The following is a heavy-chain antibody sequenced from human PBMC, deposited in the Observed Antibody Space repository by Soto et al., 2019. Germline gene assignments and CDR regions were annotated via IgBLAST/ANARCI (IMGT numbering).Heavy chain of an antibody. Sequence: GGSLRLSCAASGFTFSDYYMSWIRQAPGKGLEWVSYISSSSSYTNYADSVKGRFTISRDNAKNSLYLQMNSLRAEDTAVYYCARVVYHPQWLVRDYYYYGMDVWGQGTTVTVSS. V-gene: IGHV3-11*06. D-gene: IGHD6-19*01. CDR2: ISSSSSYT. J-gene: IGHJ6*02. CDR1: GFTFSDYY. CDR3: ARVVYHPQWLVRDYYYYGMDV.